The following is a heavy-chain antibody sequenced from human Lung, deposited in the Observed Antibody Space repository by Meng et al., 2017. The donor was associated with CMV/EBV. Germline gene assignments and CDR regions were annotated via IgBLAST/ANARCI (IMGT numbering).Heavy chain of an antibody. CDR2: ISSSSSYI. V-gene: IGHV3-21*01. J-gene: IGHJ6*02. CDR3: ARDLGNSYGYDYYYYYGRDV. CDR1: GFTFSSYS. Sequence: GEXXTISCAASGFTFSSYSMNWVRQAPGKGLEWVSSISSSSSYIYYADSVKGRFTISRDNAKNSLYLQMNSLRAEDTAVYYCARDLGNSYGYDYYYYYGRDVWXQGTXVTVSS. D-gene: IGHD5-18*01.